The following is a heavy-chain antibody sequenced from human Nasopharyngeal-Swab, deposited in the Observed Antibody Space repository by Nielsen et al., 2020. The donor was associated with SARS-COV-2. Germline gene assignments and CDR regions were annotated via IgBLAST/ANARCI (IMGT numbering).Heavy chain of an antibody. D-gene: IGHD6-19*01. J-gene: IGHJ4*02. CDR2: ISYDGSNK. V-gene: IGHV3-30*04. CDR1: GFTFSSYA. CDR3: AKKVDGWYGFDY. Sequence: GESLKISCAASGFTFSSYAMHWVRQAPGKGLEWVAVISYDGSNKYYADSVKGRFTISRDTSKNTVYMQMNSLRAEDTAVYYCAKKVDGWYGFDYWGQGTLVTVS.